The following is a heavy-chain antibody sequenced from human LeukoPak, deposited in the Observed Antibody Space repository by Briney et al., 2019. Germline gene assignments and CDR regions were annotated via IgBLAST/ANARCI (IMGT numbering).Heavy chain of an antibody. CDR1: GFTFSSYS. J-gene: IGHJ4*02. Sequence: PGGSLRLSCAASGFTFSSYSMSWVRQAPGKGLEWVANIKQDGSEKYYVDSVKGRFTISRDNAKNSLYLQMNSLRAEDTAVYYCAREDSSTSCRGVFGYCSGGSPDYWGQGTLVTVSS. CDR2: IKQDGSEK. V-gene: IGHV3-7*01. CDR3: AREDSSTSCRGVFGYCSGGSPDY. D-gene: IGHD2-15*01.